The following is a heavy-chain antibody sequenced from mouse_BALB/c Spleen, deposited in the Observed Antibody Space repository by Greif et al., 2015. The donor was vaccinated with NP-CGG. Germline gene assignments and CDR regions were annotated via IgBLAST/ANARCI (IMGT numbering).Heavy chain of an antibody. CDR3: ARHGNYDY. D-gene: IGHD1-1*02. J-gene: IGHJ2*01. Sequence: EVHLVESGGGLVKPGGSLKLSCAASGFTFSSYAMSWVRQTPEKRLEWVATISSGGSYTYYPDSVKGRFTISRDNAKNPLYLQMSNLRSEDTAMYYCARHGNYDYWGQGTTLTVSS. V-gene: IGHV5-9-3*01. CDR1: GFTFSSYA. CDR2: ISSGGSYT.